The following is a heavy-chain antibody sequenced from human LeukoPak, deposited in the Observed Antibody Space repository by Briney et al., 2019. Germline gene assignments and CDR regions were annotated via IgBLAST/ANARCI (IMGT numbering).Heavy chain of an antibody. CDR3: AKDRQGFGFGEQLDYYYMDV. D-gene: IGHD3-10*01. CDR1: ALTFSGYA. J-gene: IGHJ6*03. V-gene: IGHV3-23*01. Sequence: PGGSLRLSCVASALTFSGYAMSWVRQVPGKGLEWVSVISGSGGSTYYADSVKGRFTISRDNSKNTLYLQINSLRAEDTAVYYCAKDRQGFGFGEQLDYYYMDVWGKGTTVTVSS. CDR2: ISGSGGST.